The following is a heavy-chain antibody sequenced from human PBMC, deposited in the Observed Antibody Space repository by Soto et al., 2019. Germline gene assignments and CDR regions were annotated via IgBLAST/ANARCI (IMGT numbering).Heavy chain of an antibody. J-gene: IGHJ4*02. CDR3: TTGSTDYYDSSGYYLDY. D-gene: IGHD3-22*01. CDR2: IKSKTDGGTT. CDR1: GFTFSNAW. V-gene: IGHV3-15*07. Sequence: PGESLKISCAASGFTFSNAWMNWVRQAPGKGLEWVGRIKSKTDGGTTDYAAPVKGRFTISRDDSKNTLYLQMNSLKTEDTAVYYCTTGSTDYYDSSGYYLDYWGQGTPVT.